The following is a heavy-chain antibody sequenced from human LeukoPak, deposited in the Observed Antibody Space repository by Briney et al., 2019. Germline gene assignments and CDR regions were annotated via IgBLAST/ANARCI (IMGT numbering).Heavy chain of an antibody. CDR3: ARGRSGYDYFEY. CDR2: IYHSGST. V-gene: IGHV4-30-2*01. J-gene: IGHJ4*02. Sequence: PSETLSLNCAVSGGSISSGGYSWRWIRQPPGKGLEWIGYIYHSGSTYYNPSLKSRVTISVDRSKNQFSLKLSSVTAADTAVYYCARGRSGYDYFEYWGQGTLVTVSS. D-gene: IGHD5-12*01. CDR1: GGSISSGGYS.